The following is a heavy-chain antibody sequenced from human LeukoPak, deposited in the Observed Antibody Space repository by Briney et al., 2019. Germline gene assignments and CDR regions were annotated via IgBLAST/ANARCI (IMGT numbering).Heavy chain of an antibody. CDR1: GGSISGYF. CDR2: IFYGGNT. J-gene: IGHJ4*02. CDR3: ARGRYCAGGGCRLFDF. Sequence: SETLSLTCSVSGGSISGYFWSWIREPPGRGLEWIGYIFYGGNTKYNPSLKSRVAMSADASKNQYSLSLSSVTAADTAIYYCARGRYCAGGGCRLFDFWGQGTLVGVSS. V-gene: IGHV4-59*01. D-gene: IGHD2-8*02.